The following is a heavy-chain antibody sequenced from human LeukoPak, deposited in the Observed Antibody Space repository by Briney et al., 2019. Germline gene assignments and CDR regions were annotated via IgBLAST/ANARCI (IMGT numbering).Heavy chain of an antibody. Sequence: GRSLRLSCAASGFTFDDYAMHWVRQAPGKGLEWVSGISWNSVTIGYADSVKGRFTISRDNAKNSLYLQMNSLRAEDTALYYCAKDMDYYDSSTYYYQFDSWGQGTLVTVSS. CDR1: GFTFDDYA. CDR2: ISWNSVTI. V-gene: IGHV3-9*01. CDR3: AKDMDYYDSSTYYYQFDS. J-gene: IGHJ4*02. D-gene: IGHD3-22*01.